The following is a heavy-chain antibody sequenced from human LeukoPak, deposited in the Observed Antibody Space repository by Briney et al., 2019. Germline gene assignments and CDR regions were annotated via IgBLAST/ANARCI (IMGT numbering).Heavy chain of an antibody. D-gene: IGHD3-10*01. CDR3: ARDTGSGSGSYFGY. CDR1: GSTFSSYG. CDR2: IWYDGSNK. Sequence: PGGSLRLSCAASGSTFSSYGMHWVRQAPGKGLEWVAVIWYDGSNKYYADSVKGRFTISRDNSKNTLYLQMNSLRAEDTAVYYCARDTGSGSGSYFGYWGQGTLVTVSS. V-gene: IGHV3-33*01. J-gene: IGHJ4*02.